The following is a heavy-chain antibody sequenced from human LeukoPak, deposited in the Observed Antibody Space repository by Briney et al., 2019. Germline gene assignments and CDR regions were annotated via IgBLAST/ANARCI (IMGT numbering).Heavy chain of an antibody. V-gene: IGHV3-21*01. CDR3: ASFSSSWFDP. D-gene: IGHD6-6*01. J-gene: IGHJ5*02. CDR2: ISSSSSYI. Sequence: GGSLRLSCAASGFTFSSYGMNWVRQAPGKGLEGVSSISSSSSYIYYADSVKGRFTISRDNAKNSLYLQMNSLRAEDTAVYYCASFSSSWFDPWGQGTLVTVSS. CDR1: GFTFSSYG.